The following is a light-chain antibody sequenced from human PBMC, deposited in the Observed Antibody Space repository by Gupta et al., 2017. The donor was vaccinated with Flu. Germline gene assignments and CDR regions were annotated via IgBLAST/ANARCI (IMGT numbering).Light chain of an antibody. CDR1: SLRSYY. V-gene: IGLV3-19*01. Sequence: SSELTQDPAVAVALGQSVRIACGGDSLRSYYASWYQQKPGQAPVLVIYGENKRPSGIPDRFSGSTSGNTASLTITGAQAEDEADYYCSSRESTNSVLYVFGTGTEVTVL. CDR3: SSRESTNSVLYV. J-gene: IGLJ1*01. CDR2: GEN.